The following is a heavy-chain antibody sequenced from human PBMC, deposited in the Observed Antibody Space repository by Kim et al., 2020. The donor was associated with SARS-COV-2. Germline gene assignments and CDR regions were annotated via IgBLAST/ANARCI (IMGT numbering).Heavy chain of an antibody. D-gene: IGHD3-10*01. CDR1: GYTFTSYA. CDR2: INAGNGYT. V-gene: IGHV1-3*01. CDR3: AKDWEVRGITPDY. Sequence: ASVKVSCKASGYTFTSYAMHWLRQAPVQRLEWMGWINAGNGYTKYSQKFQGRLTITRDTSASTAYMELSSLTSEDTAVYYCAKDWEVRGITPDYWGQGTPVTVSS. J-gene: IGHJ4*02.